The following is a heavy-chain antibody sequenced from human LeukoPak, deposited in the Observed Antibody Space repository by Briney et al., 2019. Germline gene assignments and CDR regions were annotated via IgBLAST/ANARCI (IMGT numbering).Heavy chain of an antibody. CDR3: ARAYYDSSGPLYYFDY. Sequence: ASVKVSCKASGYTFTSYGISWVRQAPGQGLEWMGWISAYNGNTNYAQKLQGRVTMTTDTSTGTAYMELRSLRSDDTAVYYCARAYYDSSGPLYYFDYWGQGTLVTVSS. D-gene: IGHD3-22*01. V-gene: IGHV1-18*01. J-gene: IGHJ4*02. CDR1: GYTFTSYG. CDR2: ISAYNGNT.